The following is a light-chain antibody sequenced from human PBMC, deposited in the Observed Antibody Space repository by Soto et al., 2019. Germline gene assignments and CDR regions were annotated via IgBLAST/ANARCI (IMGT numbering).Light chain of an antibody. V-gene: IGKV1-12*01. CDR1: QHIATW. CDR2: AAT. Sequence: DITMTQSPSVVSASVGDIFSITCRAIQHIATWLTWYQKKPGRSPELLIYAATILQSGVPSRFSGSGFGTEFTLTISSLQPEDFATYYCQQSSSFPPWTFGQGTNVEI. J-gene: IGKJ1*01. CDR3: QQSSSFPPWT.